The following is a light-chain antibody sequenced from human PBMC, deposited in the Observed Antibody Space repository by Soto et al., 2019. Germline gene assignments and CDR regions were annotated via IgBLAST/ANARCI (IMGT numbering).Light chain of an antibody. V-gene: IGKV1-39*01. J-gene: IGKJ1*01. CDR3: QQSNSITWT. CDR1: QSIRSY. Sequence: DIQMTQSPSSLSASVGDRVTITCRASQSIRSYLNWYQQERGKAPKVLIYAASSLQSGVPSRFSGSGSETDFTLTISSLQPEDFATYSCQQSNSITWTFGQGTKVDIK. CDR2: AAS.